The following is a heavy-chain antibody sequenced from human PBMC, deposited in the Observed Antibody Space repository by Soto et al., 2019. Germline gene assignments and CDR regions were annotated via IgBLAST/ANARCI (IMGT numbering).Heavy chain of an antibody. J-gene: IGHJ4*02. CDR2: ISGSGGST. D-gene: IGHD6-13*01. V-gene: IGHV3-23*01. CDR3: ATPGSSCYGGELNY. Sequence: EVQLLESGGGLVQPGGSLRLSCAASGFTFSSYAMSWVRQAPGKGLEWVSAISGSGGSTFYADSVKGRFTISRDNSKNTLYLQMNSLRAEDTAVYYCATPGSSCYGGELNYWGQGTLVTVSS. CDR1: GFTFSSYA.